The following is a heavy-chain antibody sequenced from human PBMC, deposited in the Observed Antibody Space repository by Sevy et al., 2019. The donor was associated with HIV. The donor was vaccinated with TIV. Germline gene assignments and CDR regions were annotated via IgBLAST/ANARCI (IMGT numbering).Heavy chain of an antibody. J-gene: IGHJ4*02. V-gene: IGHV3-9*01. D-gene: IGHD2-15*01. CDR3: AKDPSFELGYFCGCSCHFDY. CDR1: GFTFDDYA. CDR2: ISWNSGSI. Sequence: SLKISCAASGFTFDDYAMHWVRQAPGKGLEWVSGISWNSGSIGYADSVKGRFTISRDNAKNSLYLQMNSLRAEDTALYYCAKDPSFELGYFCGCSCHFDYWGPGTLVPVSS.